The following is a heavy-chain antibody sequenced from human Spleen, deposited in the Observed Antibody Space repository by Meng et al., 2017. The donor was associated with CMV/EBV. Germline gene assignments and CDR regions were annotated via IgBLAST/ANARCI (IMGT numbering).Heavy chain of an antibody. J-gene: IGHJ5*02. CDR3: ARVSAAPGTTNWFDP. CDR1: GYTLTGYY. D-gene: IGHD6-13*01. V-gene: IGHV1-2*06. CDR2: INPNSGST. Sequence: SGYTLTGYYMHWVRQAPGQGLEWMGRINPNSGSTDYAQKFQDRVTMTRDTSISTAYMELNRLTSGDTAVYYCARVSAAPGTTNWFDPWGQGTLVTVSS.